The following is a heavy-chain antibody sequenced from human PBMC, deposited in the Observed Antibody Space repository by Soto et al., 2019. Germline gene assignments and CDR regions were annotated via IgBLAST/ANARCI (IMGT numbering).Heavy chain of an antibody. CDR1: GGSISSGGYY. J-gene: IGHJ5*02. D-gene: IGHD3-10*01. V-gene: IGHV4-31*03. CDR2: IKYSGST. CDR3: ARRAVMVRGVIIPNWFDP. Sequence: QVQLQESGPGLVKPSQTLSLTCTVSGGSISSGGYYWSWIRQHPGKGLEWIGYIKYSGSTYYNPFQKSRVTIPVDTYKKQSSLKLSSVTAADTAVYYCARRAVMVRGVIIPNWFDPWGQGTLVTVSS.